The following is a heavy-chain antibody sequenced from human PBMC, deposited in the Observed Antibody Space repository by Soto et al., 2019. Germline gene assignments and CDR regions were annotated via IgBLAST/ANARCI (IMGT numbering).Heavy chain of an antibody. CDR1: GFPFSTYW. J-gene: IGHJ4*02. V-gene: IGHV3-74*01. D-gene: IGHD2-15*01. CDR2: INSDGSTT. CDR3: AIIGGGLDS. Sequence: EVQLVESGGGLVQPGGSMRLSCATSGFPFSTYWMHWVRQAPGKGLVWVSSINSDGSTTSYADSVKGRFTISRDNAKNTLYLQMNSLRAEDTAVYYCAIIGGGLDSWGQGTVVTVSS.